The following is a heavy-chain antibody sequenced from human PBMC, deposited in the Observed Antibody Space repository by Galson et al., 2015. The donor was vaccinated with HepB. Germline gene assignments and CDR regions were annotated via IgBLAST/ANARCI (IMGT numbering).Heavy chain of an antibody. Sequence: SLRLSCAASGFTFSSYSMNWVRQAPGKGLEWVSSISSSSSYIYYADSVKGRFTISRDNAKNSLYLQMNSLRAEDTALYYCTGSSGLNYYYYYGMDVWGQGTTVTVSS. D-gene: IGHD3-22*01. CDR1: GFTFSSYS. CDR2: ISSSSSYI. CDR3: TGSSGLNYYYYYGMDV. V-gene: IGHV3-21*04. J-gene: IGHJ6*02.